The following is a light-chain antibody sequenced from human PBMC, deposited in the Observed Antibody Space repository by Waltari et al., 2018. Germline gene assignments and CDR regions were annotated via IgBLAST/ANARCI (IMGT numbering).Light chain of an antibody. Sequence: SYVLTQPPSVSLAPGKTATIAGEGNNIGGKNVTWYQQKPGQDPLLVIHSDTDRPSGIPERFSGSNAGNTATLMIRRTEAGDEADYYCQVWDSRAEHVVFGGGTKLTVL. V-gene: IGLV3-21*01. CDR1: NIGGKN. J-gene: IGLJ3*02. CDR2: SDT. CDR3: QVWDSRAEHVV.